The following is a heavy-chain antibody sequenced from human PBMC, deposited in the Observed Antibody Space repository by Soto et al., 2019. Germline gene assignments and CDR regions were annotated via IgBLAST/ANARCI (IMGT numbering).Heavy chain of an antibody. CDR3: AKLLGYCSGGSCFTGDY. Sequence: GGSLRLSCAASGFTFSSYAMSWVRQAPGKGLEWVSAISGSGGSTYYADSVKGRFTISRDNSKNTLYLQMNGLRAEDTAVYYCAKLLGYCSGGSCFTGDYWGQGTLVTVSS. V-gene: IGHV3-23*01. J-gene: IGHJ4*02. CDR1: GFTFSSYA. D-gene: IGHD2-15*01. CDR2: ISGSGGST.